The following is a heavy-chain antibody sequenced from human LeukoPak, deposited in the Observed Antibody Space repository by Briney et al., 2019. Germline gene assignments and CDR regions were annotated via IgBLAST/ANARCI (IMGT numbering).Heavy chain of an antibody. CDR2: ISYDGSNE. CDR1: GFTFSSYV. J-gene: IGHJ4*02. CDR3: ARLITMVRGVDY. Sequence: PGGSLRLSCAASGFTFSSYVMHWVRQAPGKGLEWVAIISYDGSNEYYADSVKGRFTISRDNSKNTLYLQMNSLRAEDTAVYYCARLITMVRGVDYWGQGTLVTVSS. D-gene: IGHD3-10*01. V-gene: IGHV3-30*04.